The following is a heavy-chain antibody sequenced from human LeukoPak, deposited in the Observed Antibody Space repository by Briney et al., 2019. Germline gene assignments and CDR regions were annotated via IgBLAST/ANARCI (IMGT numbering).Heavy chain of an antibody. CDR3: ARGSRVTTRLDAFDI. CDR2: IYSGGSI. J-gene: IGHJ3*02. V-gene: IGHV3-53*01. D-gene: IGHD4-17*01. Sequence: GGSLRLSCAASGFTVSTTHMSWVRQTPGKGLEWVSTIYSGGSIYYADSVEGRFTISRDNSKNTLYLQMNSLRAEDTAVYYCARGSRVTTRLDAFDIWGQGAMVTVSS. CDR1: GFTVSTTH.